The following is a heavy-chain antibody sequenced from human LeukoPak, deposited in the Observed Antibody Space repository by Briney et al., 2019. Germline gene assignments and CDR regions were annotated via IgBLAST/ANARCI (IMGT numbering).Heavy chain of an antibody. J-gene: IGHJ6*02. CDR3: ARTMQDIVVVPAADEYYYYGMDV. Sequence: GGSLRLSCAASGFTFSSYAMHWVRQAPGKGLEWVAVISYDGSNKYYADSVKGRFTISRDNSKNTLYLQMNSLRAEDTAVYYCARTMQDIVVVPAADEYYYYGMDVWGQGTTVTVSS. D-gene: IGHD2-2*01. CDR1: GFTFSSYA. CDR2: ISYDGSNK. V-gene: IGHV3-30-3*01.